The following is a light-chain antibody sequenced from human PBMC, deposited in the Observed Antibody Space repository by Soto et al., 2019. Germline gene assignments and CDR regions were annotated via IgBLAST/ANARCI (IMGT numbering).Light chain of an antibody. CDR1: QSVSSSY. CDR3: QQYGSTLCT. J-gene: IGKJ1*01. CDR2: GAS. Sequence: EIVLTQSPGTLSLSPGERATLSCRASQSVSSSYLAWYQQKPGQDPRLLIYGASSRATGIPDRFSGSGSGTDFTLTISRLEPEDFAVYYCQQYGSTLCTLSQGTKVEIK. V-gene: IGKV3-20*01.